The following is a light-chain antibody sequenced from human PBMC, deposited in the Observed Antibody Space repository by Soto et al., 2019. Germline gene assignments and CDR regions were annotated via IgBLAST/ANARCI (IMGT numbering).Light chain of an antibody. V-gene: IGKV3-11*01. Sequence: EIVLTQSPATLSLSPGERATLSCRASQSVSSYLAWYQQKPGQAPRLLIYHASNRATGIPARFSGSGSGTDFTLPISSLEPEDFAVYYCQQRSNWPPKYTFGQGTKLEIK. CDR2: HAS. CDR3: QQRSNWPPKYT. CDR1: QSVSSY. J-gene: IGKJ2*01.